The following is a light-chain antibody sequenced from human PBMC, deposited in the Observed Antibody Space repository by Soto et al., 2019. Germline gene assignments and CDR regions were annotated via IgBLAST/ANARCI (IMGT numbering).Light chain of an antibody. CDR1: SSDVGGYNY. J-gene: IGLJ1*01. CDR3: CSYAGSYTYV. CDR2: DVS. Sequence: QSALTQPRSVSGSPGQSVTISCTGTSSDVGGYNYVSWYQQDPGKAPKLMIYDVSKRPPGVPDRFSGSKSGNTASLTISGLQAEDEADYYCCSYAGSYTYVFGTGTKLTVL. V-gene: IGLV2-11*01.